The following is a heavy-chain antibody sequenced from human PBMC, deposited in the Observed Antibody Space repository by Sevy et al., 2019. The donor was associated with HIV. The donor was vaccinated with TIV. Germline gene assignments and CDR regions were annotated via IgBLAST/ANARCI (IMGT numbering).Heavy chain of an antibody. CDR1: GYTLTKLS. J-gene: IGHJ5*02. D-gene: IGHD3-9*01. Sequence: ASVKVSCKVSGYTLTKLSIDWVRQAPGKALEWMGEFDPQDVKTISSQRFQGRLTMTVDTSTDTAYMETSSLTSEDTAVFYCAAVGLSYFGVSSSYQGDGFDPWGQGSLVTVSS. CDR2: FDPQDVKT. V-gene: IGHV1-24*01. CDR3: AAVGLSYFGVSSSYQGDGFDP.